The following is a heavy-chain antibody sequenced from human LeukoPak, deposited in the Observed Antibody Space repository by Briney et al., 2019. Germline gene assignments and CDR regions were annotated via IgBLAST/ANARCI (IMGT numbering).Heavy chain of an antibody. D-gene: IGHD3-3*01. V-gene: IGHV3-33*06. J-gene: IGHJ6*03. CDR3: AKDYDFRADYYMDV. Sequence: GGSLRLSCAASGFTFSSYGMHWVRQAPGKGLEWVAVIWYDGSNKYYADSVKGRFTISRDNSKNTLYLQMNSLRAEDTAVHYCAKDYDFRADYYMDVWGKGTTVTVSS. CDR2: IWYDGSNK. CDR1: GFTFSSYG.